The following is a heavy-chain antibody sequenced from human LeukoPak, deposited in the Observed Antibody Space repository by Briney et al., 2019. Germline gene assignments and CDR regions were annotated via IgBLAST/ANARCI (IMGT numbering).Heavy chain of an antibody. CDR1: GGSISSDVYS. V-gene: IGHV4-30-2*01. J-gene: IGHJ4*02. CDR3: ARAPYDFWSGYQTYYFDY. Sequence: PSETLSLTCVVSGGSISSDVYSWSRIRQPPGKGLEWIGYIYHAGSTYYNPSLKSRVTISVDRSKNQFSLNLTSVTAADTAVYYCARAPYDFWSGYQTYYFDYWGQGTLVTVSS. CDR2: IYHAGST. D-gene: IGHD3-3*01.